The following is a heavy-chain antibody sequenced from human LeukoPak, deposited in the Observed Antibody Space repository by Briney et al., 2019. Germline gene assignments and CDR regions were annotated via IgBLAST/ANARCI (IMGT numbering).Heavy chain of an antibody. V-gene: IGHV1-2*02. J-gene: IGHJ3*02. CDR1: GYTFTGYY. Sequence: GSVKVSCKASGYTFTGYYMHWVRQAPGQGLEWMGWINPNSGGTNYAQKFQGRVTMTRDTSISTAYMELSRLRSDDTAVYYCARVEYSSSTNAFDIWGQGTMVTVSS. CDR2: INPNSGGT. D-gene: IGHD6-6*01. CDR3: ARVEYSSSTNAFDI.